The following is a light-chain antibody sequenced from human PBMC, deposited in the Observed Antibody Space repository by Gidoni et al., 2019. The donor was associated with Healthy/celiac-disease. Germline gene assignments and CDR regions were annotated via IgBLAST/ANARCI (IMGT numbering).Light chain of an antibody. Sequence: DIQLTQSPSFLSASVGDRVTITCRASQGISSYLAWYPKKPGKAPKLLIYAASTLQSGVPSRFSGSGSGTEFTLTISSLQPEDFATYYGQQLNSYPRTSGQXTKVEIK. CDR2: AAS. V-gene: IGKV1-9*01. CDR1: QGISSY. J-gene: IGKJ1*01. CDR3: QQLNSYPRT.